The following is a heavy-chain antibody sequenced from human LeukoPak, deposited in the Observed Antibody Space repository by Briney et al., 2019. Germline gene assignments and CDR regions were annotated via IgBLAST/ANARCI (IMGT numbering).Heavy chain of an antibody. V-gene: IGHV1-2*02. CDR1: GYTCTGYY. CDR3: ARGDSSSWYYFDY. CDR2: INPNSGGT. J-gene: IGHJ4*02. Sequence: GASVKVSCKASGYTCTGYYMHWVRQAPGQGLEWMGWINPNSGGTNYAQKFQGRVTMTRDTSISTAYMELSRLRSDDTAVYYCARGDSSSWYYFDYWGQGTLVTVSS. D-gene: IGHD6-13*01.